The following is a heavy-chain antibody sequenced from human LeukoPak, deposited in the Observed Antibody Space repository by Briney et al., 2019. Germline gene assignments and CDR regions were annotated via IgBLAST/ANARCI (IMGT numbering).Heavy chain of an antibody. J-gene: IGHJ4*02. D-gene: IGHD3-22*01. CDR2: INSNGGST. Sequence: PGGSLRLSCVASGFTFSSYAMHWVRQTPGKGLEYVSGINSNGGSTHYANSVKGRFTISRDNSKHTLYLQMGSLRTEDMAVYYCRDSSGYYWGQGTLVTVSS. CDR3: RDSSGYY. CDR1: GFTFSSYA. V-gene: IGHV3-64*01.